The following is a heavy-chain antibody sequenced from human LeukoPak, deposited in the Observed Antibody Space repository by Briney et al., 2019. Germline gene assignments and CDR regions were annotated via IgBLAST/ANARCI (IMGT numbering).Heavy chain of an antibody. Sequence: PSETLSLTCTVSGVSISSSSYYWGWIRQPPGKGLEWIGSIYYSGSTHYNPSLKSRVTISVDKSKNQFSLMLTSVTAADTAVYYCAISSYYRVWFDPWGQGTLVTVSS. V-gene: IGHV4-39*07. CDR3: AISSYYRVWFDP. CDR1: GVSISSSSYY. J-gene: IGHJ5*02. CDR2: IYYSGST. D-gene: IGHD6-6*01.